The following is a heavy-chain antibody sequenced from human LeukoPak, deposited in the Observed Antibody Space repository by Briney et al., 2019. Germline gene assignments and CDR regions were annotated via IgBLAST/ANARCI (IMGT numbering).Heavy chain of an antibody. J-gene: IGHJ4*02. CDR1: GYSFTSYW. V-gene: IGHV5-51*01. CDR3: ARRGTYYYGSGSYAFDY. Sequence: GESLKISCKGSGYSFTSYWIGWVRQMPGKGLEWMGIIYPGDSDTRYSPPFQGQVTISADKSISTAYLQWSSLKASDTAMYYCARRGTYYYGSGSYAFDYWGQGTLVTVSS. CDR2: IYPGDSDT. D-gene: IGHD3-10*01.